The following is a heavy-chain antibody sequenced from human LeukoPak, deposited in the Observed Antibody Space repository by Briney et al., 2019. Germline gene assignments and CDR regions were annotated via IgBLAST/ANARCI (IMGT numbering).Heavy chain of an antibody. CDR2: IYYSGST. Sequence: SETLSLTCTVSGGSISSYYWSWIRQPPGKGLKWIGYIYYSGSTNYNPSLKSRVTISVDTSKNQFSLKLSSVTAADTAVYYCARHGPYVSASGAHYFDYCGQGTLVTVSS. CDR1: GGSISSYY. V-gene: IGHV4-59*08. CDR3: ARHGPYVSASGAHYFDY. J-gene: IGHJ4*02. D-gene: IGHD3-10*01.